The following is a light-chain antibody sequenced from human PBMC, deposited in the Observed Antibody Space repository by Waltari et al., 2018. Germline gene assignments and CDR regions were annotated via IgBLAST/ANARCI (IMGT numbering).Light chain of an antibody. Sequence: SYGLTQAPSVSVSPGQTARITCSGDTLPKEYAYWYQQKPGQAPVLVIYKDSERPSGFPERFSGSRAVTTVALTITGVQAEDAAEYYCQSSDSSGSYVLFGGGTKLTVL. V-gene: IGLV3-25*03. CDR3: QSSDSSGSYVL. CDR1: TLPKEY. CDR2: KDS. J-gene: IGLJ3*02.